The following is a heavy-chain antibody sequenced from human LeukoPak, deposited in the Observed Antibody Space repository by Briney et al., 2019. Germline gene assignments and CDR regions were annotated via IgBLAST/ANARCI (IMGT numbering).Heavy chain of an antibody. V-gene: IGHV4-59*01. J-gene: IGHJ4*02. D-gene: IGHD1-1*01. CDR3: ARSAGWNDPDFDY. CDR2: IYYSGST. Sequence: PSETLSLTCTVSGCSISSYYWSWIRQPPGKGLEWVGYIYYSGSTSYNPSLKSRVTMSVDTSKNQFSLKLSSVTAADTALYYCARSAGWNDPDFDYWGQGTLVTVSS. CDR1: GCSISSYY.